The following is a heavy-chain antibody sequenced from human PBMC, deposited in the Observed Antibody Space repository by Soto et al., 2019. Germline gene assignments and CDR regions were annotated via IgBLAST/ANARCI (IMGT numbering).Heavy chain of an antibody. Sequence: QVQLQESGPGLVKPSQTLSLTCTVSGGSISSGDYYWSWIRQPPGKGLEWIGYIYYSGSTYYNPSLKIRVTISLDTSKNPSSLKLSSVTAADTAVYYCARGGSRIAVRPFAYWGQGTLVTVSS. D-gene: IGHD6-19*01. CDR3: ARGGSRIAVRPFAY. CDR2: IYYSGST. J-gene: IGHJ4*02. CDR1: GGSISSGDYY. V-gene: IGHV4-30-4*01.